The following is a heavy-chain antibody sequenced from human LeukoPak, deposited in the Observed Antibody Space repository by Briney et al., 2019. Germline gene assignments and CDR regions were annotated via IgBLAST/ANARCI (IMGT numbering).Heavy chain of an antibody. CDR3: ARGDYGSGSYYLLSGNYYYYGMDV. CDR2: IYYSVTT. J-gene: IGHJ6*02. V-gene: IGHV4-59*08. CDR1: GDSITSYY. Sequence: SETLPLTCSVSGDSITSYYWSWIRQPPGKGLEWIGYIYYSVTTDYNPSLKSRVTMSVDTSKNQFSLKLSSVTAADTAVYYCARGDYGSGSYYLLSGNYYYYGMDVWGQGTTVTVSS. D-gene: IGHD3-10*01.